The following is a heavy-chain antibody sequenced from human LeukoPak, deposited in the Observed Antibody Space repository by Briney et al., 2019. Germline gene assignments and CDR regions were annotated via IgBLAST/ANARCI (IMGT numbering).Heavy chain of an antibody. J-gene: IGHJ4*02. CDR2: INHSGST. CDR1: GGSFSGYY. CDR3: AREQKRYSSGWSDY. Sequence: SETLSLTCAVYGGSFSGYYWSWIRQPPGKGLEWIGEINHSGSTNYNPSLKSRVTISVDTSKNQFSLKLSSVTVADTAVYYCAREQKRYSSGWSDYWGQGTLVTVSS. V-gene: IGHV4-34*01. D-gene: IGHD6-19*01.